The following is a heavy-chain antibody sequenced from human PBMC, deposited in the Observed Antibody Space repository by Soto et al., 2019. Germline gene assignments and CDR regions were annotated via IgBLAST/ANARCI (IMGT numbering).Heavy chain of an antibody. D-gene: IGHD1-1*01. CDR3: GSWTPRYYFDY. V-gene: IGHV4-39*01. CDR2: IYYSGST. J-gene: IGHJ4*02. CDR1: GGSISSSSYY. Sequence: SETLSLTCTVSGGSISSSSYYWGWIRQPPGKGLEWIGSIYYSGSTYYNPSLKSRVTISVDTSKNQFSLKLSSVTAADTAVYYCGSWTPRYYFDYWGQGTLVTVSS.